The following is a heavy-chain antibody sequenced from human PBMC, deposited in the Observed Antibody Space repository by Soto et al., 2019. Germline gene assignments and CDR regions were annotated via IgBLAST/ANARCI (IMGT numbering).Heavy chain of an antibody. CDR3: ARDRDDSSGYYSYYFDY. V-gene: IGHV1-69*04. D-gene: IGHD3-22*01. Sequence: SVKVSCKASGGTFSSYTISWVRQAPGQGLEWMGRIIPILGIANYAQKFQGRVTITADKSTSTAYMERSSLRSEDTAVYYCARDRDDSSGYYSYYFDYWGQGTLVTVSS. J-gene: IGHJ4*02. CDR2: IIPILGIA. CDR1: GGTFSSYT.